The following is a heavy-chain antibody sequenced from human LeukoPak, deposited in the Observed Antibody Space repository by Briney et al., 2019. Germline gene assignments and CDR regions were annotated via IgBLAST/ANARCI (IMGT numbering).Heavy chain of an antibody. CDR2: IWYDGSNK. CDR1: GFTFSSYG. V-gene: IGHV3-33*01. CDR3: ARASYCSSTSCYEYYHYMDV. D-gene: IGHD2-2*01. J-gene: IGHJ6*03. Sequence: PGGSLRLSCAASGFTFSSYGMHWVRQAPGKGLEWVAVIWYDGSNKYYADSVKGRFTISRDNSKNSLFLQMNSLRAEDTAVYYCARASYCSSTSCYEYYHYMDVWGKGTTVIVSS.